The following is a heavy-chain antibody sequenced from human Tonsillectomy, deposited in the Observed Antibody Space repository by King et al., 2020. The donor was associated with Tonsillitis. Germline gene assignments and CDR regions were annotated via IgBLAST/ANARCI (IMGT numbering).Heavy chain of an antibody. J-gene: IGHJ4*02. D-gene: IGHD2-15*01. Sequence: VQLVESGGGVVQPGRSLRLSCAASGFTLSTYTFHWVRQAPGKGLEWVALMSYDGKNDNYADSVKGRFTVSRDSSKNTLFLQMNSLGPEDTAVYFCARESDYCRGGSCYYVDFWGQGPLVTVSS. CDR1: GFTLSTYT. CDR2: MSYDGKND. CDR3: ARESDYCRGGSCYYVDF. V-gene: IGHV3-30*04.